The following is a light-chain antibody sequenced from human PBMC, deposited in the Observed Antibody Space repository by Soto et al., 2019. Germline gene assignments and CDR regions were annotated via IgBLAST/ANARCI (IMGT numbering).Light chain of an antibody. CDR1: RSDVGDSNF. Sequence: QSVLTQPASVSGSPGQSGSISCTGPRSDVGDSNFISCYQHSPDKAPKLLLYEVNNPPSGVSKLFSGSKAGNTASLTVSGLLDDDEADYFCDSFRSATMLVFGSGTKVNVL. V-gene: IGLV2-14*01. CDR3: DSFRSATMLV. J-gene: IGLJ1*01. CDR2: EVN.